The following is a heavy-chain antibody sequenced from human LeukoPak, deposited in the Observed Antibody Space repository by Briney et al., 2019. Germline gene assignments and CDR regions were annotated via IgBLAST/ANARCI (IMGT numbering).Heavy chain of an antibody. J-gene: IGHJ3*02. V-gene: IGHV4-39*07. CDR1: GGSVSSTHY. Sequence: SETLSLTCTVSGGSVSSTHYWGWIRQPPGKGLEWIGSIYYGGSTYCNPSLKSRVTISVDTSKNQFSLKLSSVTAADTAVYYCARDSRRELLHAFDIWGQGTMVTVSS. CDR2: IYYGGST. CDR3: ARDSRRELLHAFDI. D-gene: IGHD1-26*01.